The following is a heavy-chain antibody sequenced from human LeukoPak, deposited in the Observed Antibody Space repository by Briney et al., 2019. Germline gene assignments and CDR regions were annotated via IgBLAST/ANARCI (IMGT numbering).Heavy chain of an antibody. V-gene: IGHV3-33*01. CDR3: ARDLIVVVPSQYYYYYYGMDV. D-gene: IGHD2-2*01. Sequence: GGSLRLSCAASGFTFSSYGMHWVRQAPGKGLEWVAVIWYDGSNKYYADSVKGRFTISRDNSKNTLYLQMNSLRAEDTAVYYCARDLIVVVPSQYYYYYYGMDVWGQGTTVTVSS. CDR2: IWYDGSNK. J-gene: IGHJ6*02. CDR1: GFTFSSYG.